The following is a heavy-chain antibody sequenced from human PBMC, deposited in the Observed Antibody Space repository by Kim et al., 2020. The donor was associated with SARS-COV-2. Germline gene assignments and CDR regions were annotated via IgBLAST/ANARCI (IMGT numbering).Heavy chain of an antibody. J-gene: IGHJ3*02. D-gene: IGHD3-22*01. V-gene: IGHV1-18*01. CDR3: ARDLIRWRGITMMSDAFDI. CDR2: ISAYNGNT. Sequence: ASVKVSCKASGYTFTSYGISWVRQAPGQGLEWMGWISAYNGNTNYAQKLQGRVTMTTDTSTSTAYMELRSLRSDDTAVYYCARDLIRWRGITMMSDAFDIWGQGTMVTVSS. CDR1: GYTFTSYG.